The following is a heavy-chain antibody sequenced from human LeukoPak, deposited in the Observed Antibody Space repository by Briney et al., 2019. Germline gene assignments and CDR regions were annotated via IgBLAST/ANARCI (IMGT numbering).Heavy chain of an antibody. Sequence: PSETLSLTCTVSGGSISSYYWSWIRQPPGKGLEWIGYIFYAGSTTYNPSLKSRVTISIDTSKNQFSLKLNSVTAADTAVYYCASGERGYSYGPLDYWGQGTLVTVSS. D-gene: IGHD5-18*01. V-gene: IGHV4-59*08. CDR1: GGSISSYY. CDR2: IFYAGST. J-gene: IGHJ4*02. CDR3: ASGERGYSYGPLDY.